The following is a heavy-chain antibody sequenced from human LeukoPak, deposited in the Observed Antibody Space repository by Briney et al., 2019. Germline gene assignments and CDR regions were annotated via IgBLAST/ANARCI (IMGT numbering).Heavy chain of an antibody. CDR1: GGSISSYY. V-gene: IGHV4-59*01. J-gene: IGHJ4*02. Sequence: SETLSLTCTVSGGSISSYYWSWIRQPPRKGLEWIGYIYYSGSTNYNPSLKSRVTISVDTSKNQVSLKLSSVTAADTAVYYCARGPYYYDYWGQGTLSPSPQ. CDR3: ARGPYYYDY. CDR2: IYYSGST.